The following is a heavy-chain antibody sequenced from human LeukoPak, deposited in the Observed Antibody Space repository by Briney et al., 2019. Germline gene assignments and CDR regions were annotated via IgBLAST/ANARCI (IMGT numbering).Heavy chain of an antibody. D-gene: IGHD6-19*01. CDR1: GFTFSSYG. J-gene: IGHJ4*02. CDR2: ISYDGSNK. V-gene: IGHV3-30*18. CDR3: AKDSTYSSGWYGLAY. Sequence: PGGSLRLSCAASGFTFSSYGMHWVRQAPGKGLEWVAVISYDGSNKYYADSVKGRFTISRDNSKNTLYLQMNSLRAEDTAVYCCAKDSTYSSGWYGLAYWGQGTLVTVSS.